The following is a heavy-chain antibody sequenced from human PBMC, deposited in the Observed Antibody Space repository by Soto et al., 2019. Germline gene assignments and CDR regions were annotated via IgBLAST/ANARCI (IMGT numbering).Heavy chain of an antibody. Sequence: SQTLSLTCAVYGGSFSGYYWSWIRQPPGKGLEWIGEINHSGSTNYNPSLKSRVTISVDTSKNQFSLKLSSVTAADTAVYYCARGDCTNGVCYATHYWGQGTLVTVSS. CDR3: ARGDCTNGVCYATHY. CDR2: INHSGST. J-gene: IGHJ4*02. D-gene: IGHD2-8*01. V-gene: IGHV4-34*01. CDR1: GGSFSGYY.